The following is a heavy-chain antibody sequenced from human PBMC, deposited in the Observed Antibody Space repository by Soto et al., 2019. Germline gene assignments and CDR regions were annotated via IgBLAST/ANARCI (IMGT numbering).Heavy chain of an antibody. V-gene: IGHV3-74*01. CDR2: INVYGTTT. CDR3: ARGGLHAYYQDN. J-gene: IGHJ4*02. CDR1: GFTFSNYW. Sequence: VQLMESGGGLVQPGGSLRLSCAASGFTFSNYWMHWVRQAPGEGLVWVSRINVYGTTTNYADSVKGRFTVSRDNARNTLYLQMNSLRAEETAIYYCARGGLHAYYQDNWGQGILVTVSS. D-gene: IGHD3-16*01.